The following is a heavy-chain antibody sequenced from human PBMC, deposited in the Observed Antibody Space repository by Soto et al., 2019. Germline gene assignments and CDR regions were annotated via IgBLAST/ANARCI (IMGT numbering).Heavy chain of an antibody. V-gene: IGHV3-48*03. D-gene: IGHD2-2*02. CDR1: GFTFSSHE. CDR3: VRSWGVYCSSTRCYSPWFDP. Sequence: ESGGGLVQPGGSLRLSCVASGFTFSSHEMNWVRQAPGKGLEWVSYISSSGSPIDYADSVRGRFTISRDNAKNSVILQMNSLRVEDTAVYYCVRSWGVYCSSTRCYSPWFDPWGQGTLVTVSS. CDR2: ISSSGSPI. J-gene: IGHJ5*02.